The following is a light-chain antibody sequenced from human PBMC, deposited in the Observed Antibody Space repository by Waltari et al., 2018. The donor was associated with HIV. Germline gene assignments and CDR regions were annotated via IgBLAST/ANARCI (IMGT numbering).Light chain of an antibody. CDR2: DVS. CDR1: SSAIGYFDF. CDR3: CSYAGTYTYV. V-gene: IGLV2-11*01. Sequence: QSALTQPRSVSGSPGQSVTISCTGTSSAIGYFDFVSWYQQYPGNAPKVIIYDVSQRPSGVLDRFTASKSGITASLTISGLQDEDEADYYCCSYAGTYTYVFGTGTTVTVL. J-gene: IGLJ1*01.